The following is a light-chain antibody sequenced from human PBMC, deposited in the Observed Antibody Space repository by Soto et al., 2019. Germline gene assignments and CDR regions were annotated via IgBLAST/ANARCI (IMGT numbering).Light chain of an antibody. V-gene: IGLV2-14*01. CDR3: STWGGTGV. Sequence: QAVVTQPDSVSGSPGQSITISFTGTSSDVGRYNYVSWYQQHPGKAPKLIIYEVTNRPSGVSNRFSGSKSGNTASLTITGLQADDEADYYCSTWGGTGVFGTGTKVTVL. CDR1: SSDVGRYNY. CDR2: EVT. J-gene: IGLJ1*01.